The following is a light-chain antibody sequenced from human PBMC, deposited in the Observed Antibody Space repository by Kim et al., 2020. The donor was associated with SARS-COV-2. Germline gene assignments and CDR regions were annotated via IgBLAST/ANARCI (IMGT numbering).Light chain of an antibody. V-gene: IGKV1-16*02. CDR2: GAS. CDR1: QGVHIY. J-gene: IGKJ5*01. CDR3: QQYKVYPPT. Sequence: ESRGDRVTITCRASQGVHIYLAWFQQKPGKAPKSLIYGASSLQSGVPSKFSGSGSGTDFTLTIVNLQPEDFAIYYCQQYKVYPPTFGQGTRLEIK.